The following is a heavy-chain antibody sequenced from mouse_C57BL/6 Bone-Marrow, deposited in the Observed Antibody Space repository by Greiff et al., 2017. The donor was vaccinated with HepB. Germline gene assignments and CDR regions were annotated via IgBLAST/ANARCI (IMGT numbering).Heavy chain of an antibody. D-gene: IGHD2-1*01. V-gene: IGHV1-64*01. CDR2: IHPNSGST. CDR3: ARSGLLEISFDY. Sequence: VQLQQPGAELVKPGASVKLSCKASGYTFTSYWMHWVKQRPGQGLEWIGMIHPNSGSTNYNEKFKSKATLTVDKSSSTAYMQLSSLTSEDSAVYYCARSGLLEISFDYWGQGTTLTVSS. J-gene: IGHJ2*01. CDR1: GYTFTSYW.